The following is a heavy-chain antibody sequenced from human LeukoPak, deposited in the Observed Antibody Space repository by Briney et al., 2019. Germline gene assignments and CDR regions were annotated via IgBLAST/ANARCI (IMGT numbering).Heavy chain of an antibody. CDR2: IRSKTDGGTT. D-gene: IGHD6-19*01. J-gene: IGHJ4*02. V-gene: IGHV3-15*01. Sequence: GGSLRLSCAASGFTFSNAWMSWVRQAPGKGLEWIGRIRSKTDGGTTDYAAPVKDRFTISRDDSKNTLFLQINSLRTEDTAVYYCTTYVAVAGTRHFDSWGQGALVTVSS. CDR1: GFTFSNAW. CDR3: TTYVAVAGTRHFDS.